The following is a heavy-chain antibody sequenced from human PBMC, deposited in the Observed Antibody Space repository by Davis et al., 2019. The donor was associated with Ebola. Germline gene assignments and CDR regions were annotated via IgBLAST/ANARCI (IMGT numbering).Heavy chain of an antibody. V-gene: IGHV1-58*02. CDR2: IVVGSGNT. J-gene: IGHJ4*01. CDR1: GFTFSSPA. Sequence: AASVKVSCKASGFTFSSPAMQWVRQARGQRLEWIGWIVVGSGNTNYAQKFQGRVTITRDMSTSTSYLDLTNLRFEDTAVYYCAASAGTVGKFDYWGQGTLVTVSA. CDR3: AASAGTVGKFDY. D-gene: IGHD1-14*01.